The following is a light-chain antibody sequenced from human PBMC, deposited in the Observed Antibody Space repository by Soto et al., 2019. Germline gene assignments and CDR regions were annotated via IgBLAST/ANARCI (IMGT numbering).Light chain of an antibody. CDR2: GAS. Sequence: EIVVTQSPATLSLSPGERATLSCRASQSVSRSYLGWYQQKPGQPPRLLIYGASSRATGIPDRFSGSGSGTDFTLTIDRLEPEDFAVYYCQQSLNPKTFGQGTKVDI. V-gene: IGKV3-20*01. J-gene: IGKJ1*01. CDR3: QQSLNPKT. CDR1: QSVSRSY.